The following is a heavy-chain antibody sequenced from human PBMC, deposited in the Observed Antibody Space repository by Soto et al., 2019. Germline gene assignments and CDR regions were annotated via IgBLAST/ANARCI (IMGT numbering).Heavy chain of an antibody. CDR2: IIPIFGTA. CDR3: ARGVAYCGGDCYSRFDY. V-gene: IGHV1-69*01. Sequence: QVQLVQSGAEVKKPGSSVKVSCKASGGTFSSYAISWVRQAPGQGLEWMGGIIPIFGTANYAQKFQDRVTITADESTSTAYMELSSLRSEDTAVYYCARGVAYCGGDCYSRFDYWGQGTLVTVSS. J-gene: IGHJ4*02. D-gene: IGHD2-21*02. CDR1: GGTFSSYA.